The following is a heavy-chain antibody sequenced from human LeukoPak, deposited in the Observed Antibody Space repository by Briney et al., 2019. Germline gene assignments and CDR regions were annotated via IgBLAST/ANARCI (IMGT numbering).Heavy chain of an antibody. D-gene: IGHD6-19*01. V-gene: IGHV4-34*01. CDR1: GGSFSGYY. CDR3: AREYTLYRSGWFLDY. Sequence: SETLSLTCAVYGGSFSGYYWSWIRQPPGKGLEWIGEINHSGNTNYNPSLKSRVPLSVDTSKNQFSLKLSSVTAADTALYYCAREYTLYRSGWFLDYWGQGTVVTVSS. J-gene: IGHJ4*02. CDR2: INHSGNT.